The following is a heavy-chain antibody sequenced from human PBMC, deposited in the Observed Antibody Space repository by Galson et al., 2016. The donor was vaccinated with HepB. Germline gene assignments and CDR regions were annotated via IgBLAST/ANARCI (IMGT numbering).Heavy chain of an antibody. Sequence: SLRLSCAASGFTFSTYNMNWVRQAPGKGLEWVSYISSSSSSLYYADSVKGRFTISRDNAKNSLHLQMNSLRDEDSAIYYFARDLTRMVGANGFGGRGTLGSGGFDSWGQGTLVTVS. CDR2: ISSSSSSL. D-gene: IGHD1-26*01. CDR3: ARDLTRMVGANGFGGRGTLGSGGFDS. V-gene: IGHV3-48*02. CDR1: GFTFSTYN. J-gene: IGHJ4*02.